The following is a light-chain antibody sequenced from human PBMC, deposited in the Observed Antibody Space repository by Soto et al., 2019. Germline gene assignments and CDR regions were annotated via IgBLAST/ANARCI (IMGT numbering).Light chain of an antibody. V-gene: IGLV2-23*02. J-gene: IGLJ1*01. Sequence: QSALTQPASVSGSPGQSITISCTGTSSDVGSYNLVSWYQQLPGKAPKLIIYEVSKRPSGVSNRFSGSKSGNTASLAISGLQAEDEADYYCCSWAGSKSFYFFGTGTKVTVL. CDR2: EVS. CDR3: CSWAGSKSFYF. CDR1: SSDVGSYNL.